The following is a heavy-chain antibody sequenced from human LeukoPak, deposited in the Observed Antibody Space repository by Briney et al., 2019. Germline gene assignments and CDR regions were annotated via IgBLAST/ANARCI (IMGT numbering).Heavy chain of an antibody. D-gene: IGHD3-3*01. CDR1: GYTFTGYY. CDR2: INPNSGGT. CDR3: AREKKIDYDFWSGYFGGYGMDV. V-gene: IGHV1-2*04. J-gene: IGHJ6*02. Sequence: ASVKVSCTASGYTFTGYYMHWVRQAPGQGLEWMGWINPNSGGTNYAQKFQGWVTMTRDTSISTAYMELSRLRSDDAAVYYCAREKKIDYDFWSGYFGGYGMDVWGQGTTVTVSS.